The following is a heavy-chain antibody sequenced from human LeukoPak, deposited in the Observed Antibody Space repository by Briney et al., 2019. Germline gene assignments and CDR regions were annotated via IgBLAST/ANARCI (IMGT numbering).Heavy chain of an antibody. CDR3: ARDTDTAMVTAGGWFDP. CDR2: ISYDGSNK. CDR1: GLTFSSYA. V-gene: IGHV3-30-3*01. Sequence: GGSLRLSCAASGLTFSSYAMHWVRQAPGKGLEWVAVISYDGSNKYYADSVKGRFTISRDNSKNTLYLQMNSLRAEDTAVYYCARDTDTAMVTAGGWFDPWGQGTLVTVSS. D-gene: IGHD5-18*01. J-gene: IGHJ5*02.